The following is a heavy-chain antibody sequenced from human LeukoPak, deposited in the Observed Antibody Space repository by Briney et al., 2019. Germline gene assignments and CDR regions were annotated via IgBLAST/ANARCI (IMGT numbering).Heavy chain of an antibody. Sequence: GRSLRLSCAASGFTFDDYAMHWVRQAPGKGLEWVSGISWNSGSIGYADSVKGRFTISRDNAKNSLYLQMNSLRAEDTALYYCAKDIGSYTDAFDIWGQGTMVTVSS. CDR2: ISWNSGSI. CDR3: AKDIGSYTDAFDI. CDR1: GFTFDDYA. V-gene: IGHV3-9*01. D-gene: IGHD2-2*02. J-gene: IGHJ3*02.